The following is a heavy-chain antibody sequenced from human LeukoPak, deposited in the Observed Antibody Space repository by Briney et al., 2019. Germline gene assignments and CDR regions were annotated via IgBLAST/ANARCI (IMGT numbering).Heavy chain of an antibody. CDR1: GGSISSYY. CDR3: AREYDSSGYLSYYFDY. CDR2: IYTSGST. V-gene: IGHV4-4*07. D-gene: IGHD3-22*01. Sequence: SETLSLTCTVSGGSISSYYWSWIRQPAGKGLEWIGRIYTSGSTNYNPSLKSRDTMSVDTSKNQFSLKLSSVTAADTAVYYCAREYDSSGYLSYYFDYWGQGTLVTVSS. J-gene: IGHJ4*02.